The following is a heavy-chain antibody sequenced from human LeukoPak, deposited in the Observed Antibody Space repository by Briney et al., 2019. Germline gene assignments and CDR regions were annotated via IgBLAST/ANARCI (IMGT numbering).Heavy chain of an antibody. V-gene: IGHV1-8*01. Sequence: ASVKVSCKASGYTFTSYDINWVRQATGQGLEWMGWMNPNSGNTGYAQKFQGRVTITRNTSISTAYMELSSLRSEDTAVYYCARGYCSSTSCYIDYWGQGTLVTVSS. CDR1: GYTFTSYD. CDR3: ARGYCSSTSCYIDY. J-gene: IGHJ4*02. D-gene: IGHD2-2*02. CDR2: MNPNSGNT.